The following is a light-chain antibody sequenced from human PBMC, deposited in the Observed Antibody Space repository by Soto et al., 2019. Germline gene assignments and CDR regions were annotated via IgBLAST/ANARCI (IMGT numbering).Light chain of an antibody. V-gene: IGKV3-20*01. CDR2: GAS. CDR1: QSVSSSY. Sequence: EIVLTQSPGTLSLSPGERATLSCRASQSVSSSYLAWYQQKPGQAPRLLIYGASSRATGIPDRFSGSGSGTDFTLTISRLEPEDFAVYYCQHYGSSSTFGGGTKVEIK. J-gene: IGKJ4*01. CDR3: QHYGSSST.